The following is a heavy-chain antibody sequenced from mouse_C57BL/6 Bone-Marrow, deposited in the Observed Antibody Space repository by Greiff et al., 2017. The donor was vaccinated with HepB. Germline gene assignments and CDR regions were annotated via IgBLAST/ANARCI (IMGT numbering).Heavy chain of an antibody. Sequence: DVQLQESGAELVRPGASVKLSCTASGFNIKDDYMHWVKQRPEQGLEWIGWIDPENGDTEYASKFQGKATITADTSSNTAYLQLSSLTSEDTAVYYCTTYLGPWYAMDYWGQGTSVTVSS. CDR1: GFNIKDDY. D-gene: IGHD4-1*01. CDR3: TTYLGPWYAMDY. CDR2: IDPENGDT. V-gene: IGHV14-4*01. J-gene: IGHJ4*01.